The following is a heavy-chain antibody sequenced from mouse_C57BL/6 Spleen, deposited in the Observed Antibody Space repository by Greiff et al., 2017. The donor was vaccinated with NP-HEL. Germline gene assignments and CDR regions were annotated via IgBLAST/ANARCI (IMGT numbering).Heavy chain of an antibody. Sequence: EVQLQQSGPELVKPGASVKISCKASGYSFTGYYMNWVKQSPEKSLEWIGEINPSTGGTTYNQKFKAKATLTVDKSSSTAYMQLKSLTSEDSAVYYCARDTVLGYWGQGTTLTVSS. V-gene: IGHV1-42*01. J-gene: IGHJ2*01. CDR2: INPSTGGT. CDR1: GYSFTGYY. CDR3: ARDTVLGY. D-gene: IGHD5-1-1*01.